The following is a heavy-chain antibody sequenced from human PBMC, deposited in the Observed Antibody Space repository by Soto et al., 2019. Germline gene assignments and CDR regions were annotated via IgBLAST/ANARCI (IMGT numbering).Heavy chain of an antibody. CDR1: VGSINIYY. Sequence: LSLTCSVSVGSINIYYLSCIRQPPGKGLEWIGYIFYSGRSGSTNYNPSLKSRVTISVDTSKNQFSLKVSSVTAADTAVYYCAKTALGWLDPWGQGTLVTVSS. CDR3: AKTALGWLDP. V-gene: IGHV4-59*01. CDR2: IFYSGRSGST. D-gene: IGHD2-21*02. J-gene: IGHJ5*02.